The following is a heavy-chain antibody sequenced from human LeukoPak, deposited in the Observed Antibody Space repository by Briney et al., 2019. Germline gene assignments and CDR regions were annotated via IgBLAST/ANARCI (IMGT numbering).Heavy chain of an antibody. J-gene: IGHJ4*02. CDR2: IYHSGST. D-gene: IGHD3-22*01. V-gene: IGHV4-38-2*02. CDR1: AYSISSGYY. Sequence: SETLSLTCTVSAYSISSGYYWGWIRQPPGKGLECIGSIYHSGSTYYNPSLKSRVTISVDTSKNQFSLKLSSVTAADTAVYYCARSKRGQYYYDSSGYYKYWGQGTLVTVSS. CDR3: ARSKRGQYYYDSSGYYKY.